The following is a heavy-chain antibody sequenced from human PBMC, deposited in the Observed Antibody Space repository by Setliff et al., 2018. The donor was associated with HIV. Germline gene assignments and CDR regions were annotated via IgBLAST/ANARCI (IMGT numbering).Heavy chain of an antibody. D-gene: IGHD3-10*01. V-gene: IGHV4-31*03. J-gene: IGHJ2*01. CDR2: IHYSGST. Sequence: SETLSLTCTVSGDSIGFSGYFWSWIRQHPGKGLEWIGYIHYSGSTYYNPSLKSRLSISLDTSKNQFSLRLRSVTAADTAVYYCARTTITDWYFDLWGRGTLVTV. CDR1: GDSIGFSGYF. CDR3: ARTTITDWYFDL.